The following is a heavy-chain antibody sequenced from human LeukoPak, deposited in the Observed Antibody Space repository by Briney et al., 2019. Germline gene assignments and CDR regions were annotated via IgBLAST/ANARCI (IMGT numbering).Heavy chain of an antibody. D-gene: IGHD3-22*01. CDR1: GFTFSSYA. CDR2: IWYDGSNK. CDR3: ARPNYYDSSGYLYYFDY. Sequence: GGSLRLSCAASGFTFSSYAMHWVRQALGKGLEWVAVIWYDGSNKYYADSVKGRFTISRDNSKNTLYLQMNSLRAEDTAVYYCARPNYYDSSGYLYYFDYWGQGTLVTVSS. J-gene: IGHJ4*02. V-gene: IGHV3-33*08.